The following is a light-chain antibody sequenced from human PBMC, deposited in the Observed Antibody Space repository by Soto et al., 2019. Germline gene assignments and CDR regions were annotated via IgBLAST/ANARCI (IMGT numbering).Light chain of an antibody. Sequence: DIVLTQSPVTLSLSPVERATLSCRASQSVTSIYLAWYQQKPGQAPRLLIYGASSRATGIPDRFSGSGSGTDFTLTISRLEPEDLAVYYCQQYGSSLPITFGQGTRLEIK. CDR1: QSVTSIY. CDR3: QQYGSSLPIT. V-gene: IGKV3-20*01. CDR2: GAS. J-gene: IGKJ5*01.